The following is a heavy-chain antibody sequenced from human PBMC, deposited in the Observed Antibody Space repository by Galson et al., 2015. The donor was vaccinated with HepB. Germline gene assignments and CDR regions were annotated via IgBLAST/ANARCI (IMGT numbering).Heavy chain of an antibody. D-gene: IGHD6-13*01. V-gene: IGHV3-30*04. J-gene: IGHJ5*02. CDR3: ARARGAAAGTARNWFDP. CDR1: GFTFNSYA. CDR2: ISYDGSNK. Sequence: SLRLSCAASGFTFNSYAMHWVRQAPGKGLEWVAVISYDGSNKYYADSVKGRFTISRDNSKNTLYLQMNSLRAEDTAVYYCARARGAAAGTARNWFDPWGQGTLVTVSS.